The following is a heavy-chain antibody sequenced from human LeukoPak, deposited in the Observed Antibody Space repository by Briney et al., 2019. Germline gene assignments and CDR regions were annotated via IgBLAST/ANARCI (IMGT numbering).Heavy chain of an antibody. V-gene: IGHV4-4*02. CDR3: ARGVWFGELYYYYYYMDV. Sequence: PSETLSLTCTVSGGPIRSSHWWSWVRQLPGKGLEWIGEIYHSGSTNYNPSLKSRVTISVDTSKNQFSLKLSSVTAADTAVYYCARGVWFGELYYYYYYMDVWGKGTTVTISS. J-gene: IGHJ6*03. CDR2: IYHSGST. D-gene: IGHD3-10*01. CDR1: GGPIRSSHW.